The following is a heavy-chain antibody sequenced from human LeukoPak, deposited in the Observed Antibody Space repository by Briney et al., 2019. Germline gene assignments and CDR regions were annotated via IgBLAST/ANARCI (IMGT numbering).Heavy chain of an antibody. CDR2: VRSKANSYAT. V-gene: IGHV3-73*01. D-gene: IGHD1-1*01. Sequence: PGGSLKLSCVASGFTFSGSAIHWVRQASGKGLEWVGRVRSKANSYATAYAASVQGRFTISRDDSKNTAYLQMNSLKTEDTAVYYCTRYNWNDADESSDSWGQGTLVTVSS. CDR1: GFTFSGSA. J-gene: IGHJ4*02. CDR3: TRYNWNDADESSDS.